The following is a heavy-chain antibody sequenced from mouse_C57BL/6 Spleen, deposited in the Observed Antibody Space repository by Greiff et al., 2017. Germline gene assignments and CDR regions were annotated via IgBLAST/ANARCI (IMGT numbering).Heavy chain of an antibody. V-gene: IGHV1-18*01. CDR1: GYTFTDYN. CDR2: INPNNGGT. Sequence: EVQLQQSGPELVKPGASVKIPCKASGYTFTDYNMDWVKQSHGKSLEWIGDINPNNGGTIYNQKFKGKATLTVDKSSSTAYMELRSLTSEDTAVYYCARPHYGSSYRFAYWGQGTLVTVSA. CDR3: ARPHYGSSYRFAY. D-gene: IGHD1-1*01. J-gene: IGHJ3*01.